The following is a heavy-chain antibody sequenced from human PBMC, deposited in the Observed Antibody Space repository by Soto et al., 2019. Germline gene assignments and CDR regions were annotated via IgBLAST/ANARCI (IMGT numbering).Heavy chain of an antibody. CDR1: GGSVNNANYF. CDR2: IYYSGST. J-gene: IGHJ6*02. D-gene: IGHD4-17*01. V-gene: IGHV4-31*03. CDR3: ARDADYGGSRGGMDV. Sequence: QVRLEESGPGLVKPSETLSLICSVSGGSVNNANYFWNWIRHHPENGLWWIGYIYYSGSTRYNPSFKTRATLSIAASKNLFSLRLNSVTVADTAVYFCARDADYGGSRGGMDVWGRGTPVTVSS.